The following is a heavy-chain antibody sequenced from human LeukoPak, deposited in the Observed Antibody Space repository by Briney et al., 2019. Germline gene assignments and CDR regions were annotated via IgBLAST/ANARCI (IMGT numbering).Heavy chain of an antibody. CDR2: INPNSDGT. Sequence: APVKVSCKSSGYTFTGYYMHWVRQAPGQGLEWMGWINPNSDGTNYAQEFQGRVTMTRDTVIRKAYMEMSRLNCEETAEYYCAFIGRYCSSTSCSFDYWGQGTLVTVSS. V-gene: IGHV1-2*02. CDR3: AFIGRYCSSTSCSFDY. D-gene: IGHD2-2*01. CDR1: GYTFTGYY. J-gene: IGHJ4*02.